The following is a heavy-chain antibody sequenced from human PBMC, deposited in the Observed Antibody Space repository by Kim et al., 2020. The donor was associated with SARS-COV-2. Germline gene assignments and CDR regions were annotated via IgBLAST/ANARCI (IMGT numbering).Heavy chain of an antibody. CDR3: ARDGSSSWYQGSPTGHEANWFDP. CDR2: INPNSGGT. J-gene: IGHJ5*02. CDR1: GYTFTGYY. V-gene: IGHV1-2*02. D-gene: IGHD6-13*01. Sequence: ASVKVSCKASGYTFTGYYMHWVRQAPGQGLEWMGWINPNSGGTNYAQKFQGRVTMTRDTSISTAYMELSRLRSDDTAVYYCARDGSSSWYQGSPTGHEANWFDPWGQGTLVTVSS.